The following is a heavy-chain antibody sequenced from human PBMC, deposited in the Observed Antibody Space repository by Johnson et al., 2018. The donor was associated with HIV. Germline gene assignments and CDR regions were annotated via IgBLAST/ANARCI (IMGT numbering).Heavy chain of an antibody. CDR3: ARVEPIRRAIDAFDI. CDR2: IKQDGSEQ. V-gene: IGHV3-7*01. CDR1: GFTFSNYW. Sequence: VQLVESGGGLVQPGGSLRLSCAASGFTFSNYWMSWVRQAPGKGLEWVANIKQDGSEQYYVDSVKGRFTIARDNAKNSLYLQLNRLRAEDTAVYYCARVEPIRRAIDAFDIWGQGTMVTVSS. J-gene: IGHJ3*02.